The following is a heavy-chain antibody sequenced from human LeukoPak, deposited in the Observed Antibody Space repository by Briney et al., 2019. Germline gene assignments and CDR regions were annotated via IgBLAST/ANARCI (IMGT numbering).Heavy chain of an antibody. D-gene: IGHD6-13*01. CDR3: ASAGYTSSSGRAFGS. Sequence: GGSLRLSCAASGFAFASYSMNWVRQAPGKGLEWVSSISRSSNYIYYADSVKGRFTISRDNSKNTLYLQMNSLRAEDTAVYYCASAGYTSSSGRAFGSWGQGIMVTVSS. V-gene: IGHV3-21*04. CDR2: ISRSSNYI. J-gene: IGHJ3*02. CDR1: GFAFASYS.